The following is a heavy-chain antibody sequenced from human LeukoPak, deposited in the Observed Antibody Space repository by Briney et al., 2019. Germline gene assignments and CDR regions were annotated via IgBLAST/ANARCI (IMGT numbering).Heavy chain of an antibody. CDR2: IIPIFGTA. V-gene: IGHV1-69*13. D-gene: IGHD3-3*01. CDR3: ARDGGPIIRFLEWSSSNWFDP. Sequence: ASVKASCKASGYTFTSYAISWVRQAPGQGLEWMGGIIPIFGTANYAQKFQGRVTITADESTGTAYMELSSLRSEDTAVYYCARDGGPIIRFLEWSSSNWFDPWGQGTLVTVSS. CDR1: GYTFTSYA. J-gene: IGHJ5*02.